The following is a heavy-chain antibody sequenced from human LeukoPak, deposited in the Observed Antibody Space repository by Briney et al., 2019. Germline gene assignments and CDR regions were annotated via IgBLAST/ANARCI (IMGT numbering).Heavy chain of an antibody. CDR3: ARDPPSVAAVGYSMDV. V-gene: IGHV3-48*04. CDR1: GFTFSSYG. Sequence: GGSLRLSCAASGFTFSSYGMHWVRQAPGKGLELVSYIDSSSSAIYYADSVKGRFTISRDNARNSLYLQMNSLRAEDTAVYYCARDPPSVAAVGYSMDVWGRGTTVTVSS. CDR2: IDSSSSAI. D-gene: IGHD6-13*01. J-gene: IGHJ6*02.